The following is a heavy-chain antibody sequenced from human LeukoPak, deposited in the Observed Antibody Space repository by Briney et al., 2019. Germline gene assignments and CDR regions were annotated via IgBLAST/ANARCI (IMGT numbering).Heavy chain of an antibody. Sequence: QSGGSLRLSCAAFDFTFSNYAMSWVRQSPGKGLEWVSGTSGSGSTIYYADSVKGRFTISRDNAKNSLYLQMNSLRAEDTAVYYCAELGITMIGGVWGKGTTVTISS. V-gene: IGHV3-48*03. J-gene: IGHJ6*04. CDR3: AELGITMIGGV. CDR2: TSGSGSTI. D-gene: IGHD3-10*02. CDR1: DFTFSNYA.